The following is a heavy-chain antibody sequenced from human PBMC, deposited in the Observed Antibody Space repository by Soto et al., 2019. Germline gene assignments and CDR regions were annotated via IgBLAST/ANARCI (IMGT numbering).Heavy chain of an antibody. CDR1: GGSISSSDFY. J-gene: IGHJ5*02. CDR3: AVLDSTGNWFDP. CDR2: MYYSGTT. D-gene: IGHD6-19*01. V-gene: IGHV4-39*01. Sequence: SETLSLTCTVSGGSISSSDFYWGWLRQPPGKGLDFIGSMYYSGTTYYNPSLKNRIAISVDTSKNQFSLKLISVTAADTAVYYCAVLDSTGNWFDPWGQGDLVTVSS.